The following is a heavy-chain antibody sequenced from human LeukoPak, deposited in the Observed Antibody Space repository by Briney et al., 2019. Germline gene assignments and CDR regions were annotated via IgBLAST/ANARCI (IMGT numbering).Heavy chain of an antibody. CDR1: GYTFTGYY. Sequence: GASVKVSCKASGYTFTGYYMHWVRQAPGQGLEWMGWISGYNGNTNYSQMFQGRVTLTTDTFTNTAYMELRSLRSDDTAVYYCARDYPNDMPFDFWGQGTPVTVSS. J-gene: IGHJ4*02. CDR2: ISGYNGNT. V-gene: IGHV1-18*04. D-gene: IGHD3-9*01. CDR3: ARDYPNDMPFDF.